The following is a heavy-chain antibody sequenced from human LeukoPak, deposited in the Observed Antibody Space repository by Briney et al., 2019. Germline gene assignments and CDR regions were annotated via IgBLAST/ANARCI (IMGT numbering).Heavy chain of an antibody. Sequence: GGSLRLSCAASGFTFSSYTMNWVRQPPGKGLEWVSNIGTSSTTIYYADSVKGRFTISRDNAKDSLYLQMNSLRADDTAVYYCARKGNAFDFWGQGTMVTVSS. J-gene: IGHJ3*01. CDR3: ARKGNAFDF. V-gene: IGHV3-48*01. D-gene: IGHD3-10*01. CDR1: GFTFSSYT. CDR2: IGTSSTTI.